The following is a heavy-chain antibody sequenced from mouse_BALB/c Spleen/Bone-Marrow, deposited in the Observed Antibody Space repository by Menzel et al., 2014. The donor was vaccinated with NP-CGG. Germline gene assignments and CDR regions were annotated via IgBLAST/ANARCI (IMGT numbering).Heavy chain of an antibody. CDR3: AREVRRYFDV. CDR2: IYPGGGYT. Sequence: QVQLKDSGAELVRPGTSVKISCKASGYTFTNYWLGWVKRRPGHGLEWIGDIYPGGGYTNYNEKFKGKATLTADTSSSTAYMQLSSLTSEDSAVYFCAREVRRYFDVWGAGTTVTVSS. J-gene: IGHJ1*01. V-gene: IGHV1-63*02. D-gene: IGHD2-14*01. CDR1: GYTFTNYW.